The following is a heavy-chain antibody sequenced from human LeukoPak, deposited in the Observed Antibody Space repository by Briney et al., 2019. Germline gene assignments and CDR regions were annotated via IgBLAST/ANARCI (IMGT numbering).Heavy chain of an antibody. CDR1: GFTFSSYA. Sequence: PGGSLRLSXAASGFTFSSYAMSWVRQAPGKGLEWVSAISGSGGSTYYADSVKGRFTISRDNSQNTLYLQMNSLRAEDTAVYYCAKRPPYSGYEAHFDYWGPGTLVTVSS. V-gene: IGHV3-23*01. CDR2: ISGSGGST. D-gene: IGHD5-12*01. CDR3: AKRPPYSGYEAHFDY. J-gene: IGHJ4*02.